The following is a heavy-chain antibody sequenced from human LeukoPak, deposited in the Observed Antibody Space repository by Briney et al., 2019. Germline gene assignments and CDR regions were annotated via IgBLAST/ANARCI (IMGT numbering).Heavy chain of an antibody. D-gene: IGHD1-26*01. J-gene: IGHJ3*02. CDR2: ILYDGSNK. CDR1: GFIFTTYA. CDR3: ARGSGSRNAFDI. V-gene: IGHV3-30*04. Sequence: GGSLRLSCAASGFIFTTYAMHWVRQAPGKGLEWVAVILYDGSNKYYADSMRGRFTISRDNSKNTLYLQMNSLRAEDTAVYYCARGSGSRNAFDIWGQGTMVTVSS.